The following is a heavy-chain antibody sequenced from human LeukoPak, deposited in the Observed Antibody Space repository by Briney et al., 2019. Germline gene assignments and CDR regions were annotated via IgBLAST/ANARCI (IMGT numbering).Heavy chain of an antibody. CDR1: GFTFSSYW. CDR2: ISSDGSST. V-gene: IGHV3-74*01. CDR3: AGNGYSYGPDY. Sequence: GGSLRLSCAASGFTFSSYWMHWVRQAPGKGLVWVSPISSDGSSTNYADSVKGRFTISRDNSKNTLYLQMNSLRAEDTAVYYCAGNGYSYGPDYWGPGTLVSVSS. D-gene: IGHD5-18*01. J-gene: IGHJ4*02.